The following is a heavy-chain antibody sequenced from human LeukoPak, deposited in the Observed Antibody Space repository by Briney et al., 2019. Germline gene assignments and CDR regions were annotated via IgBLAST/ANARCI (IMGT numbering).Heavy chain of an antibody. CDR2: INPNSGGT. V-gene: IGHV1-2*02. CDR1: GYTFTGYY. D-gene: IGHD5-18*01. CDR3: ARVPGGYSYGYDY. Sequence: ASVKVSCKASGYTFTGYYMHWVRQAPGQGLEWMGWINPNSGGTNYAQKFQGRVTMTRDTSISTAYMELSRLRSDDTAVYYCARVPGGYSYGYDYWGQGTLVTVSS. J-gene: IGHJ4*02.